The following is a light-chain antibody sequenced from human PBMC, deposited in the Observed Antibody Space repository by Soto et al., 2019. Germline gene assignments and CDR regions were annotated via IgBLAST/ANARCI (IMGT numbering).Light chain of an antibody. Sequence: DMQMTQSPSSLSASVGDRVTIXXRASQSISSWLAWYQQKPAKTPKXVIYKASSLESGVPARFSGSGAGTEFTLTIISLQPDDFATYYCQQYKSYPSTFGQGTRLEI. CDR1: QSISSW. V-gene: IGKV1-5*03. J-gene: IGKJ5*01. CDR2: KAS. CDR3: QQYKSYPST.